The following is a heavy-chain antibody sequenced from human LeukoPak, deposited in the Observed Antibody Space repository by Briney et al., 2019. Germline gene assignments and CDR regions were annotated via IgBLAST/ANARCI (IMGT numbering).Heavy chain of an antibody. CDR2: IYYSGST. D-gene: IGHD3-22*01. V-gene: IGHV4-61*01. CDR3: AIQYYYDSSHFDP. CDR1: GGSVSSGSYY. J-gene: IGHJ5*02. Sequence: KSSETLSLTCTVSGGSVSSGSYYWSWIRQPPGKGLEWIGYIYYSGSTNYNPSLKSRVTISVGTSKNQFSLKLSSVTAADTAVYYCAIQYYYDSSHFDPWGQGTLVTVSS.